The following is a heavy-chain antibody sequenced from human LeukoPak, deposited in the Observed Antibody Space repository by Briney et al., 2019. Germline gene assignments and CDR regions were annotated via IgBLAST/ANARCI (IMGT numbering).Heavy chain of an antibody. Sequence: GRSLRLSCAASGFTFDDYAMHWVRQAPGKGLEWVSGISWNSGSIGYADSVKGRFTISRDNARNSLYLQMNSLRAEDTAVYYCARVFSRAYYFDYWGQGTLVTVSS. D-gene: IGHD3-3*01. J-gene: IGHJ4*02. CDR1: GFTFDDYA. CDR2: ISWNSGSI. CDR3: ARVFSRAYYFDY. V-gene: IGHV3-9*01.